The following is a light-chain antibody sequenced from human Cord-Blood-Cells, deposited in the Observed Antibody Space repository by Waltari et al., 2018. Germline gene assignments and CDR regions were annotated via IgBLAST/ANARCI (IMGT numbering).Light chain of an antibody. CDR1: QSVSSN. Sequence: EIVMTQSPATLSVSPGERATLSCRASQSVSSNLALYQQKPVQAPRLLIYGASTRATGIPARFSGSGSGTEFTLTISSLQSEDFAVYYCQQYNNWPPLTFGGGTKVEIK. CDR3: QQYNNWPPLT. V-gene: IGKV3-15*01. CDR2: GAS. J-gene: IGKJ4*01.